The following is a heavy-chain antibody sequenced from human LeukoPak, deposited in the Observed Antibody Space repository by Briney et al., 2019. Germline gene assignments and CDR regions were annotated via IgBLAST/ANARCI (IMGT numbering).Heavy chain of an antibody. D-gene: IGHD3-10*01. J-gene: IGHJ4*02. V-gene: IGHV3-9*01. CDR1: GFTFSDYY. CDR2: ISWNSGSI. CDR3: ATDYYVSGSYYRLFY. Sequence: GGSLRLSCAASGFTFSDYYMSWIRQAPGKGLEWVSGISWNSGSIGYADSVKGRFTISRDNAKNTLYLQMNNLRAGDTAIYYCATDYYVSGSYYRLFYWGQGTLVTVSS.